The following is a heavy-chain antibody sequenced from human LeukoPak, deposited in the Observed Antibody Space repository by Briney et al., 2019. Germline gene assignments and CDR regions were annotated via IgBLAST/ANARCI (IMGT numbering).Heavy chain of an antibody. CDR1: GGTFTSYA. CDR3: ARGIWDSSGYYYYFDY. CDR2: IIPIFGTA. J-gene: IGHJ4*02. V-gene: IGHV1-69*13. Sequence: SVKVSCKASGGTFTSYAISWVRQAPGQGLEWMGGIIPIFGTANYAQKFQGKVTITADESTSTAYMELSSLRSQDTAVYYCARGIWDSSGYYYYFDYWGQGTLVTVSS. D-gene: IGHD3-22*01.